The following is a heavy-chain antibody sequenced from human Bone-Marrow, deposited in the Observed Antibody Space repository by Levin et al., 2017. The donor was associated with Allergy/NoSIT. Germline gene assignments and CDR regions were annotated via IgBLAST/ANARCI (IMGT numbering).Heavy chain of an antibody. CDR3: ARDGTAMVSNYYGMDV. J-gene: IGHJ6*02. D-gene: IGHD5-18*01. V-gene: IGHV1-69*04. Sequence: GASVKVSCKASGGTFSSYTISWVRQAPGQGLEWMGRIIPILGIANYAQKFQGRVTITADKSTSTAYMELSSLRSEDTAVYYCARDGTAMVSNYYGMDVWGQGTTVTVSS. CDR1: GGTFSSYT. CDR2: IIPILGIA.